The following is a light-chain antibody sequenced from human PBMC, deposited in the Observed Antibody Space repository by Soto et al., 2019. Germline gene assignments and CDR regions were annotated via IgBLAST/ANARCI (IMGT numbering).Light chain of an antibody. V-gene: IGKV3-20*01. CDR1: QSVSTSY. CDR3: QQYSSSPPIT. Sequence: DIVLTQYPGTLSLSPGERATLSCRASQSVSTSYFAWYQQKPGQAPRLLIYGTSTRATGIPDRFSGSGSGTDFTLTISRLEPEDFAVYFCQQYSSSPPITFGQGTRLEIK. J-gene: IGKJ5*01. CDR2: GTS.